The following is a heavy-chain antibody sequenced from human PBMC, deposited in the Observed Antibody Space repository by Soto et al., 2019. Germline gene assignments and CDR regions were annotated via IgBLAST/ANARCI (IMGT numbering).Heavy chain of an antibody. CDR3: ARTTAVANTIRLRYFLDY. Sequence: SETLSLTCSVSGGSVTDKTYYWSWIRQPPGKRLEWIGYVYYSGTTNYNPSLKSRFTISVVLSKTRFSRRLCDVPSADPALYYCARTTAVANTIRLRYFLDYWGQGTLVTVSS. D-gene: IGHD3-22*01. V-gene: IGHV4-61*01. CDR1: GGSVTDKTYY. CDR2: VYYSGTT. J-gene: IGHJ4*02.